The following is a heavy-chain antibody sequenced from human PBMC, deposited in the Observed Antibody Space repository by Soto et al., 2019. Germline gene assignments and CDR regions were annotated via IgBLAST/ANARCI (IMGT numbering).Heavy chain of an antibody. CDR3: ARGGRMVDY. Sequence: EVQLLESGGALVQPGGSLRLSCAASGFTFSDNSMSWVRQAPGKGLEWVSAITGSGARYYTDSVKGRVTISRDNSKDTLYLQINSLRDEDTALYYCARGGRMVDYWGQGTLVTVSS. V-gene: IGHV3-23*01. CDR2: ITGSGAR. J-gene: IGHJ4*02. CDR1: GFTFSDNS. D-gene: IGHD2-15*01.